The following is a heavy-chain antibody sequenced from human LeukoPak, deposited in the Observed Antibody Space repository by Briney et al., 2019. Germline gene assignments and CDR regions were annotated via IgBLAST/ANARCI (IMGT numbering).Heavy chain of an antibody. CDR1: GVSISSSSYY. CDR3: ARQSEWELLYFDY. V-gene: IGHV4-39*01. J-gene: IGHJ4*02. Sequence: SETLSLTCTVSGVSISSSSYYWGWLRQPPGKGLEWIGSIYDSGSTYYNPSLRSRVTISVATSKNQFSLKLSSVTAADTAVYYCARQSEWELLYFDYWGQGTLVTVSS. CDR2: IYDSGST. D-gene: IGHD1-26*01.